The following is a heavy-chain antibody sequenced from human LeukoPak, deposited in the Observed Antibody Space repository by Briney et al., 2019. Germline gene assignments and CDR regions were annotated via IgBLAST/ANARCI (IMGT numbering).Heavy chain of an antibody. V-gene: IGHV1-69*13. Sequence: ASVKVSCKAAGGSFSTHAIIWVRQAPGQGLEWMGGIIPVLGTTNSAQRFQDRLSLTADESTGTASMELISLRPEDSAVYYCGASTVTVTYYYMAVWGKGTTITVSS. J-gene: IGHJ6*03. CDR3: GASTVTVTYYYMAV. D-gene: IGHD2-21*02. CDR2: IIPVLGTT. CDR1: GGSFSTHA.